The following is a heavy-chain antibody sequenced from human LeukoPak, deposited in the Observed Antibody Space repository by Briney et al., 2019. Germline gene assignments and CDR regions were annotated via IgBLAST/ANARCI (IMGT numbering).Heavy chain of an antibody. CDR3: ARDGTAGTFDY. D-gene: IGHD6-19*01. CDR2: IYYSGST. CDR1: GGSISSGGYY. J-gene: IGHJ4*02. Sequence: SETLSLTCTVSGGSISSGGYYWSCIRQHPGKGLEWIGYIYYSGSTYYNPSLKSRVTISVDTSKNQFSLKLSSVTAADTAVYYCARDGTAGTFDYWGQGTLVTVSS. V-gene: IGHV4-31*03.